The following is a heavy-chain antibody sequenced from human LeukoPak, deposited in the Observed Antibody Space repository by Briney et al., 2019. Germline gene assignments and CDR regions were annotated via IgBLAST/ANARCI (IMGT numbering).Heavy chain of an antibody. CDR1: GFTLSSYA. CDR3: ARSGYGACFDY. D-gene: IGHD5-12*01. J-gene: IGHJ4*02. V-gene: IGHV4-30-4*08. Sequence: LRLSCAASGFTLSSYAMSWVRQAPGKGLEWIGYIYYSGSTYYNPSLKSRVTISVDTSKNQFSLKLSSVTAADTAVYYCARSGYGACFDYWGQGTLVTVSS. CDR2: IYYSGST.